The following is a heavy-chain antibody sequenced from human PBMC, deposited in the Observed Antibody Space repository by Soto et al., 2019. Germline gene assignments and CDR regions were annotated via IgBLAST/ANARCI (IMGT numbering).Heavy chain of an antibody. V-gene: IGHV4-4*02. CDR2: IYHSGST. CDR3: ATLPKLTGYYMGRWSGTY. CDR1: GGSISSSNW. D-gene: IGHD3-9*01. Sequence: QVQLQESGPGLVKPSGTLSLTCAVSGGSISSSNWWSWVRQPPGKGLEWIGEIYHSGSTNYNPSLKSRVTISVDKAKTQFSLKLSSVTAADTAVYYCATLPKLTGYYMGRWSGTYWGQGTLVTVSS. J-gene: IGHJ4*02.